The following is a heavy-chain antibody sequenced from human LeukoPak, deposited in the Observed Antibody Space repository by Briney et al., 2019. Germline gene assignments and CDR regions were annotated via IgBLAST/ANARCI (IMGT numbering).Heavy chain of an antibody. V-gene: IGHV3-23*01. Sequence: GGSLRLSCAASGFTFANYAMTWVRQAPGKGLDWVSLISGSGSNTYYTDSVKGRFTISRDNSKNTLYLQMNRLRAEDTAIYYCARGDGAFDIWGQGTMVTVSS. CDR1: GFTFANYA. CDR2: ISGSGSNT. J-gene: IGHJ3*02. D-gene: IGHD5-24*01. CDR3: ARGDGAFDI.